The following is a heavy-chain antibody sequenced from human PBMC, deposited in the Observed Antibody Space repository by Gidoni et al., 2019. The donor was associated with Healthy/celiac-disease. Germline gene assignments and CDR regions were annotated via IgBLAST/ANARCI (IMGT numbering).Heavy chain of an antibody. CDR3: ARAVQWPDAFDI. CDR2: INPSGGST. J-gene: IGHJ3*02. V-gene: IGHV1-46*03. D-gene: IGHD6-19*01. CDR1: GYTFTSSY. Sequence: QVQLVQSGAEVKKPGASVKGSCKAAGYTFTSSYMHWVRQAPGQGLEWMGIINPSGGSTSYAQKFQGRVTMTRDTSTSTVYMELSSLRSEDTAVYYCARAVQWPDAFDIWGQGTMVTVSS.